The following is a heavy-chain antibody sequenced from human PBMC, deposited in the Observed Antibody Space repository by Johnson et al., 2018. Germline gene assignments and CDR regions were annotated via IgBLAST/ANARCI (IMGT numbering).Heavy chain of an antibody. CDR3: ARAVAGAAEYFQH. CDR1: GGSISGYY. Sequence: QVQLQESGPGLVKXSETLSLTCTVSGGSISGYYWTWIRQPPGKELEWIGFIYYSGSTHYNPSLRGRVTISVDTSKNQFSLKLTSVTAADTAVYYCARAVAGAAEYFQHWGQGTLVTVSS. J-gene: IGHJ1*01. V-gene: IGHV4-59*01. CDR2: IYYSGST. D-gene: IGHD6-19*01.